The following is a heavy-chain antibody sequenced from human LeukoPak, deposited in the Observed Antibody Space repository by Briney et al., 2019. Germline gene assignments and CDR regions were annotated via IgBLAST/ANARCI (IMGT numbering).Heavy chain of an antibody. CDR3: ARDLVYDSSGYYYGAFDI. J-gene: IGHJ3*02. CDR2: IYYSGST. V-gene: IGHV4-59*01. D-gene: IGHD3-22*01. Sequence: SETLSLTCTVSGGSISSYYWSWIRQPPGKGLEWIGYIYYSGSTNYNPSLKSRVTISVDTPKNQFSLKLSSVTAADTAVYYCARDLVYDSSGYYYGAFDIWGQGTMVTVSS. CDR1: GGSISSYY.